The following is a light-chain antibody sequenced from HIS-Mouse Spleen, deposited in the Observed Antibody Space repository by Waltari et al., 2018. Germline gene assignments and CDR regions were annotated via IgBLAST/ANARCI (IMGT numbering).Light chain of an antibody. J-gene: IGLJ2*01. V-gene: IGLV3-10*01. CDR2: EDS. Sequence: SYELTQPPSVSVSPGQTARITCSGDALPKKYAYWYQQKSGQAPVLGIYEDSKRPSGIPERFSGSSSGTIATLTISRAQVEDEADYYCYSTDSSGNHRIFGGGTKLTVL. CDR3: YSTDSSGNHRI. CDR1: ALPKKY.